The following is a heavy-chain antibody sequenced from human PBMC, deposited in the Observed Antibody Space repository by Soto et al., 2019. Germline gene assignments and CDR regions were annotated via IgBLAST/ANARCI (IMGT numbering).Heavy chain of an antibody. D-gene: IGHD3-10*01. J-gene: IGHJ4*02. CDR1: GGSVSSGSYY. V-gene: IGHV4-61*01. Sequence: PSETLSLTCTVSGGSVSSGSYYWSWIRQPPGKGLEWIGYIYYSGSTNYNPSLKSRVAISVDTSKNQFSLKLSSVTAADTAVYYCXRGPRVFGALGPLRLAYWGQGTLVTVSS. CDR3: XRGPRVFGALGPLRLAY. CDR2: IYYSGST.